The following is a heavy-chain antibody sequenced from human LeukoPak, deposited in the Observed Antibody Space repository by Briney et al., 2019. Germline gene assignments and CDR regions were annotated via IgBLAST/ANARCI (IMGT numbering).Heavy chain of an antibody. V-gene: IGHV3-9*01. Sequence: PGRSLRLSCAASGFTFDDYAMHWVRQAPGKGLEWVSGISWNSGSIGYADSVKGRFTISRDNAKKLLVLEMKSLRSEDTAVYYCAAYYGSGSVNYYRGMDIWGQGTTVTVSS. CDR1: GFTFDDYA. J-gene: IGHJ6*02. CDR3: AAYYGSGSVNYYRGMDI. D-gene: IGHD3-10*01. CDR2: ISWNSGSI.